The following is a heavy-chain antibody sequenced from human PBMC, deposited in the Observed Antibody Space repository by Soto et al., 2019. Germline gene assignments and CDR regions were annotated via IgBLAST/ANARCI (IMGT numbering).Heavy chain of an antibody. J-gene: IGHJ6*03. CDR2: INHSGST. V-gene: IGHV4-34*01. D-gene: IGHD6-13*01. Sequence: SETLSLTCAVYGGSFSGYYWSWIRQPPGKGLEWIGEINHSGSTNYNPSLKSRVTISVDTSKNQFSLKLSSVTAADTAVYYCARVERGFGSSSWHYPPPAWQYYYYMDVWGKGTTVTASS. CDR1: GGSFSGYY. CDR3: ARVERGFGSSSWHYPPPAWQYYYYMDV.